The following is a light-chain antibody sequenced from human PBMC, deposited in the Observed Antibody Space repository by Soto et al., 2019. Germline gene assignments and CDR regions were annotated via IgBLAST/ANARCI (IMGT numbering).Light chain of an antibody. J-gene: IGKJ5*01. CDR1: QSVSSGY. CDR2: GAS. CDR3: QQRSNWPPIT. Sequence: ARATLSSRATQSVSSGYLAWYQHKPGQAPRLLMSGASSRATGIPARFSGSGSGTDFTLTISSLEPEDFAVYYCQQRSNWPPITFGQGTRLEI. V-gene: IGKV3D-20*02.